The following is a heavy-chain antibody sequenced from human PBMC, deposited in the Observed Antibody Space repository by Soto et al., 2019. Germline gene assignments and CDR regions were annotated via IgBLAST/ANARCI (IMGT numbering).Heavy chain of an antibody. CDR2: ISASSTYI. V-gene: IGHV3-21*01. Sequence: GGSLRLSCVASGFTFSSYTMDWVRQAPGKGLVWVSSISASSTYIYYTDSLRGRFSISRDNAKNSLYLQMNSLRAEDTAVYYCARNFGDYGDYEKWGQGTLVTVSS. CDR3: ARNFGDYGDYEK. D-gene: IGHD4-17*01. J-gene: IGHJ4*02. CDR1: GFTFSSYT.